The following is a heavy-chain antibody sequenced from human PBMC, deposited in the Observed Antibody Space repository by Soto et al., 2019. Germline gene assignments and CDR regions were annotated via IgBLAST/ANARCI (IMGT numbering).Heavy chain of an antibody. Sequence: SGPTLVNPTQTLTLTCTFSGFSLSTSGVTVGWIRQPPGKALEWLALIYWDDDKRYSPSPKSRLTITKDTSKNQVVLTMTNMDPVDTATYYCAHTIYSAHRGPGTNTWFDPWGQGTLVTVSS. CDR2: IYWDDDK. CDR1: GFSLSTSGVT. CDR3: AHTIYSAHRGPGTNTWFDP. D-gene: IGHD1-7*01. V-gene: IGHV2-5*02. J-gene: IGHJ5*02.